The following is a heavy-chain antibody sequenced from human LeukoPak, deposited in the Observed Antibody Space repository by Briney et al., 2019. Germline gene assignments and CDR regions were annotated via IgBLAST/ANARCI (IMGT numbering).Heavy chain of an antibody. CDR2: IYGGGST. J-gene: IGHJ6*02. V-gene: IGHV3-53*05. Sequence: GGSLRLSCAASGFTVSSNYMSWVRQAPEKGLEWVSVIYGGGSTYYADSVKGRFTISRDNSKNTLYLQMSSLRAEDTAVYFCVRGYSFGPYGMDVWGQGTTVTVSS. D-gene: IGHD2-15*01. CDR1: GFTVSSNY. CDR3: VRGYSFGPYGMDV.